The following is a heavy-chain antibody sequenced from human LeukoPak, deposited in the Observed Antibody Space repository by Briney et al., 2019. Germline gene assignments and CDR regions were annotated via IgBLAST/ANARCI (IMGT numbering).Heavy chain of an antibody. CDR2: INPNSGGT. J-gene: IGHJ3*02. Sequence: ASVKVSCKASGYTFTGYYMHCVRQAPVQGLEWMGWINPNSGGTNYAQKFQGRVTMTRDTSISTAYMELSRLRSDDTAVYYCARAGNMEAAFDIWGQGTMVTVSS. CDR3: ARAGNMEAAFDI. V-gene: IGHV1-2*02. D-gene: IGHD1/OR15-1a*01. CDR1: GYTFTGYY.